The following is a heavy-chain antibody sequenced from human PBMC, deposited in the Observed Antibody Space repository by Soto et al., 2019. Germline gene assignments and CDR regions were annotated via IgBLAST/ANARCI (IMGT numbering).Heavy chain of an antibody. CDR1: GGTFSSYA. V-gene: IGHV1-69*01. D-gene: IGHD1-20*01. CDR2: IIPIFGTA. Sequence: QVQLVQSGAEVKKPGSSVKVSCKASGGTFSSYAISWVRQAPGQGLEWMGGIIPIFGTANYAQKFQGRVTITADESTSTAYMELSSLRSEDTAVYYCARERGNWHRLYDAFDIWGQGTMVTVSS. CDR3: ARERGNWHRLYDAFDI. J-gene: IGHJ3*02.